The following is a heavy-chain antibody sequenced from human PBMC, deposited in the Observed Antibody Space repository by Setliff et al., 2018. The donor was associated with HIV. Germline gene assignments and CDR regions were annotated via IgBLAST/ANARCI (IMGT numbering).Heavy chain of an antibody. CDR2: IYYNGSS. J-gene: IGHJ6*03. CDR3: ARLPGTFFFYYMDV. CDR1: GDSIASGRSY. Sequence: SETLSLTCTVSGDSIASGRSYWSWIRQHPGKGLEWIGNIYYNGSSYHNPSLKSRVSISLDTSKNQFSLNLRSVTAADTAVYYCARLPGTFFFYYMDVWGKGTTVTVSS. V-gene: IGHV4-31*03.